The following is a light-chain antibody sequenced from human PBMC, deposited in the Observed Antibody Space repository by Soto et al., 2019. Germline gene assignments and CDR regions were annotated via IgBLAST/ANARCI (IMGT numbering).Light chain of an antibody. CDR3: SSYTTNSTSAVV. J-gene: IGLJ2*01. Sequence: QSALTQPASVSGSPGQSITISCTGTSSDVGGYNYVSWYQHHPGIAPKLMIYEVSNRPSGVSNRFSGSKSGNTASLTISGLQAEDEADYYCSSYTTNSTSAVVFGGGTKLTVL. V-gene: IGLV2-14*01. CDR1: SSDVGGYNY. CDR2: EVS.